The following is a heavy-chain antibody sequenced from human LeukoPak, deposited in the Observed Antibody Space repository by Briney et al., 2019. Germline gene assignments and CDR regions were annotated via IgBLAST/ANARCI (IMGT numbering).Heavy chain of an antibody. J-gene: IGHJ6*03. CDR2: IYTSGST. CDR3: ARDDIVVVPAATSMTYYYYMDV. V-gene: IGHV4-4*07. Sequence: PSETLSLTCTVSGGSISSYYWSWIRQPAGKGLEWIGRIYTSGSTNYNPSLKSRVTMSVDTSKNQFSLKLSSVTAADTAVYYCARDDIVVVPAATSMTYYYYMDVWGKGTTVTVSS. CDR1: GGSISSYY. D-gene: IGHD2-2*01.